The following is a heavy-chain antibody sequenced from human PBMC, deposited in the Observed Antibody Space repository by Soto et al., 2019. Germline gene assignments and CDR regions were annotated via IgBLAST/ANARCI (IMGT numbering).Heavy chain of an antibody. V-gene: IGHV2-5*02. CDR1: GFSLTTSGVG. J-gene: IGHJ4*02. Sequence: QITLKESGPTLVKPTQTLTLTCTFSGFSLTTSGVGVGWVRQPPGKALEWLTLIYWDDDKPYSPSLKSRLTITKDTSKNQVVLTMTNMDPVDTATYYCAHRPLGSSWFDYWGQGTLVTVSS. CDR2: IYWDDDK. CDR3: AHRPLGSSWFDY. D-gene: IGHD6-13*01.